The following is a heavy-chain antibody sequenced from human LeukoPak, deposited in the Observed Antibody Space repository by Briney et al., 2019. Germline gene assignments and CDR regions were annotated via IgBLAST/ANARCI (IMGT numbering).Heavy chain of an antibody. V-gene: IGHV1-18*01. CDR3: ARDTTSGILWFRESFDY. CDR2: ISAYNGNT. D-gene: IGHD3-10*01. Sequence: ASVKVSCKASGYTFTSYGISRVRQAPGQGLEWMGWISAYNGNTNYAQKLQGRVTMTTDTSTSTAYMELRSLRSDDTAVYYCARDTTSGILWFRESFDYWGQGTLVTVSS. J-gene: IGHJ4*02. CDR1: GYTFTSYG.